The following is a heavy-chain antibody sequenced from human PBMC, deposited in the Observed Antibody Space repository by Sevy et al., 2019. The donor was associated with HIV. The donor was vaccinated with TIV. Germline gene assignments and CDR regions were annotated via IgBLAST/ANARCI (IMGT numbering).Heavy chain of an antibody. V-gene: IGHV1-69*10. CDR2: IIPILGIA. CDR1: GGTFSSYA. D-gene: IGHD3-3*01. CDR3: ARDFWSGYYPRPYYYYYMDV. J-gene: IGHJ6*03. Sequence: ASVKVSCKASGGTFSSYAISWVRHAPGQGLEWMGGIIPILGIANYAQKFQGRVTITADKSTSTAYMELSSLRSEDTAVYYCARDFWSGYYPRPYYYYYMDVWGKGTTVTVSS.